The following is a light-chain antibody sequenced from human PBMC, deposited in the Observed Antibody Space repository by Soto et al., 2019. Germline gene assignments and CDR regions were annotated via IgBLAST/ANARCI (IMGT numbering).Light chain of an antibody. J-gene: IGKJ4*01. CDR2: DAS. CDR3: QQRINWLT. CDR1: QSVSSY. Sequence: EIVLTQSPATLSLSPGERATLSCRASQSVSSYLAWYQQKPGQGPRLLIYDASNRATGIPARFSGSGSGTDFTLTISSLEPEDFAVYYCQQRINWLTFGGGTKVEIK. V-gene: IGKV3-11*01.